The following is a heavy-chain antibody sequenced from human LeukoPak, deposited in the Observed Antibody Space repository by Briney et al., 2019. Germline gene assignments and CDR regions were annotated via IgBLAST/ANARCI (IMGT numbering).Heavy chain of an antibody. J-gene: IGHJ4*02. CDR1: GFTFSSYG. Sequence: LSGGSLRLSCAASGFTFSSYGMHWVRQAPGKGLEWVAFIRYDGSNKYYADSVKGRFTISRDNAKNSLYLQMNSLRAEDTAVYYCARGAIVGANFDYWGQGTLVTVSS. D-gene: IGHD1-26*01. CDR2: IRYDGSNK. CDR3: ARGAIVGANFDY. V-gene: IGHV3-30*02.